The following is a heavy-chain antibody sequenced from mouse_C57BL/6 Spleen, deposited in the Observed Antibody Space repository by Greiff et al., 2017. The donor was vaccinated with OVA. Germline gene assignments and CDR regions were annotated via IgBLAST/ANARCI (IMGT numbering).Heavy chain of an antibody. CDR1: GFNIKDDY. D-gene: IGHD2-3*01. CDR3: TTRRLLLWYFDV. CDR2: IDPENGDT. V-gene: IGHV14-4*01. J-gene: IGHJ1*03. Sequence: VQLKQSGAELVRPGASVKLSCTASGFNIKDDYMHWVKQRPEQGLEWIGWIDPENGDTEYASKFQGKATITADTSSNTAYLQLSSLTSEDTAVYYCTTRRLLLWYFDVWGTGTTVTVSS.